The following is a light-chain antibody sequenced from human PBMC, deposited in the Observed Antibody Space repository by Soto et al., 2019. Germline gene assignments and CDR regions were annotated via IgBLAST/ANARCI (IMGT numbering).Light chain of an antibody. CDR2: AAS. J-gene: IGKJ2*02. Sequence: DIQMTQSPSTLSASVGDRVTITCRASQSISSWLAWYQQKPGKAPKLLIYAASSLQSGVPSRFSGSGSGTDFTLTISSLQPEDFATYYCQQSYSTPPRTFGQGTKLEIK. CDR1: QSISSW. CDR3: QQSYSTPPRT. V-gene: IGKV1-39*01.